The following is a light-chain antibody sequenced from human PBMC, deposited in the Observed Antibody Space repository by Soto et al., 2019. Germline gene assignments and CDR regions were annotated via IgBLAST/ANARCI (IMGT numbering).Light chain of an antibody. J-gene: IGKJ4*01. CDR3: QNFRSSAIS. V-gene: IGKV1-13*02. CDR2: DAS. Sequence: AIQLTQSPSSLSASVGDRVSITCRASQGIGSALAWYQLKPGAAPTLLIYDASTLESGVPSRFSGSRSGADFTLTISSLQPEDFATYYCQNFRSSAISFGGGTKVDLK. CDR1: QGIGSA.